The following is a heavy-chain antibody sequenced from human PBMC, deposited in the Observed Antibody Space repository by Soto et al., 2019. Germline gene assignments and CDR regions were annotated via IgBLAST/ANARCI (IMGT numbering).Heavy chain of an antibody. V-gene: IGHV4-4*07. J-gene: IGHJ5*02. Sequence: SETLSLTCTVSGASISGYYWSWIRKSAGKGLDWIGRIYATGTTDYNPTLKSRVMMSVDTSTKQFSLRLRSVTAADTAVYYCVRDGTKTVRDWFDPWGQGISVTVSS. CDR2: IYATGTT. D-gene: IGHD1-1*01. CDR1: GASISGYY. CDR3: VRDGTKTVRDWFDP.